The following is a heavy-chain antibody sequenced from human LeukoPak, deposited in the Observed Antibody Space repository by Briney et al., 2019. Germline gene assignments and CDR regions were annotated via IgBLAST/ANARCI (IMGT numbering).Heavy chain of an antibody. Sequence: GSLRLSCAASGFTFSSYSMNWVRQPPGKKLEWIGSIYYSGGTYYNPSLKSRVTISVDTSKNQFSLKLNSVTAADTAVYYCATRSYYDTSGVYGMDVWGQGTTVTVSS. CDR3: ATRSYYDTSGVYGMDV. CDR2: IYYSGGT. J-gene: IGHJ6*02. CDR1: GFTFSSYSMN. V-gene: IGHV4-59*05. D-gene: IGHD3-22*01.